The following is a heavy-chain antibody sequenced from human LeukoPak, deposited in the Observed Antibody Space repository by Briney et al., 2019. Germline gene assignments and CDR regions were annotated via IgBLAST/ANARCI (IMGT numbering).Heavy chain of an antibody. V-gene: IGHV1-18*01. CDR3: ARMKDGYLGRLDY. CDR1: GYTLITYG. J-gene: IGHJ4*02. D-gene: IGHD5-18*01. Sequence: ASVKVSFKASGYTLITYGINWVRQAPGQGLEWMGWISAYNGDTSYTQKLQGRVTMTTDTSTNTAYMELRSLRSDDTAMYYCARMKDGYLGRLDYWGQGTLVTVSS. CDR2: ISAYNGDT.